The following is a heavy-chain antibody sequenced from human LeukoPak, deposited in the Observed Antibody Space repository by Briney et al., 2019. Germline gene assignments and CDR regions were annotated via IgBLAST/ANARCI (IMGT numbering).Heavy chain of an antibody. V-gene: IGHV4-30-2*01. CDR2: IYHSGST. Sequence: KSSETLSLTCTVSGGSISSGGYSWSWLRQPPGKGLEWIGYIYHSGSTYYNPSLKSRVTISVDRSKNQFSLKLSSVTAADTAVYYCARGGHCSGGSCREYFQHWGQGTLVTVSS. D-gene: IGHD2-15*01. J-gene: IGHJ1*01. CDR1: GGSISSGGYS. CDR3: ARGGHCSGGSCREYFQH.